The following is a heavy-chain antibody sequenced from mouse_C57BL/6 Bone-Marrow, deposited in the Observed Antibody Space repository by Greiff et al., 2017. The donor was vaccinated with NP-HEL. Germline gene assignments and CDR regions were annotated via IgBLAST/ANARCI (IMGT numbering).Heavy chain of an antibody. D-gene: IGHD2-1*01. J-gene: IGHJ3*01. CDR1: GFTFSDAW. Sequence: DVMLVESGGGLVQPGGSMKLSCAASGFTFSDAWMDWVRQSPEKGLEWVAEIRNKANNHATYYAESVKGKFTISRDDSKSSVYLQMNSLRAEDTGIYYCTGGYYGNPACFAYWGQGTLVTVSA. CDR3: TGGYYGNPACFAY. V-gene: IGHV6-6*01. CDR2: IRNKANNHAT.